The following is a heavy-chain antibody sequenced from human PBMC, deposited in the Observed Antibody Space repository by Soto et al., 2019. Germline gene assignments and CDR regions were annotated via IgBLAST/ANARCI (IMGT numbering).Heavy chain of an antibody. J-gene: IGHJ4*02. CDR3: ARDWRPYCSGGSCYSGGFDY. D-gene: IGHD2-15*01. Sequence: VGSLRLSCAASGFTFSSYGMHWVRQAPGKGLEWVAVIWYDGSNKYYADSVKGRFTISRDNSENTLYLQMNSLRAEDTAVYYCARDWRPYCSGGSCYSGGFDYWGQGTLVTVSS. V-gene: IGHV3-33*01. CDR2: IWYDGSNK. CDR1: GFTFSSYG.